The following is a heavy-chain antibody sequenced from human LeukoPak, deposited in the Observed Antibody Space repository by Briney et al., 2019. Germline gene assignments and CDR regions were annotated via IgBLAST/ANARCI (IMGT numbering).Heavy chain of an antibody. CDR2: IKHDGSEK. V-gene: IGHV3-7*03. D-gene: IGHD3-16*01. J-gene: IGHJ4*02. CDR3: ARVRTESVWGDYFDY. Sequence: GGSLRLSCAASGFIFTNYFMSWVRQAPGKGLEWVASIKHDGSEKYYVDSVRGRFTISRDNTKNSLYLQMSSLRAEDTAVYYCARVRTESVWGDYFDYWGQGTLVTVSS. CDR1: GFIFTNYF.